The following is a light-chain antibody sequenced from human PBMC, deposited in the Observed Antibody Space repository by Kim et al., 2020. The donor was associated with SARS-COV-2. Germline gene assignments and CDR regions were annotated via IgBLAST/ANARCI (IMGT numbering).Light chain of an antibody. J-gene: IGLJ2*01. CDR2: DNN. Sequence: GRKVTISCSGSSSNIGNKYVSWYQQLPGTAPKLLIYDNNKRPSGIPDRFSGSKSGTSATLGITGLQTGDEADYYCGTWDSSLSAGVFGGGTQLTVL. CDR1: SSNIGNKY. CDR3: GTWDSSLSAGV. V-gene: IGLV1-51*01.